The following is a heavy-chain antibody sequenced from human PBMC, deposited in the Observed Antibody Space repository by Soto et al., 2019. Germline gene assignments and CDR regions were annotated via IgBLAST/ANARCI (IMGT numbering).Heavy chain of an antibody. CDR1: GYTFTSYA. V-gene: IGHV1-18*01. J-gene: IGHJ4*02. Sequence: QVQLVQAGAEVKKPGASVKVSCKASGYTFTSYAISGVRQAPGQGLEWMGWISAYNGTTNYAQKFQGRDTMTTDTSTSTAYRELRSVRSDDTAVYYCARDAAPADYWGQGTLVTVSS. CDR3: ARDAAPADY. CDR2: ISAYNGTT.